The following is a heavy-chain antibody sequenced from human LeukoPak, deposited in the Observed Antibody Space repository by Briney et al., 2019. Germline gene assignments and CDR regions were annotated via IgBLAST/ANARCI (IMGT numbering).Heavy chain of an antibody. V-gene: IGHV3-30-3*01. Sequence: PGGSLRLSCAASGFTFSSYAMHWVRQAPGKGLEWVAVISYDGSNKYYADSVKGRFTISRDNSKNTLYLQMNSLRAEDTAVYYCARDWAWRFDYWGQGTLVTVSS. D-gene: IGHD1-1*01. CDR3: ARDWAWRFDY. CDR2: ISYDGSNK. J-gene: IGHJ4*02. CDR1: GFTFSSYA.